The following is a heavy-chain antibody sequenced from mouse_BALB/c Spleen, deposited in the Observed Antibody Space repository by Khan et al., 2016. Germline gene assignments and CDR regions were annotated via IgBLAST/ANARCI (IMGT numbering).Heavy chain of an antibody. Sequence: EVELVESGGGLVQPGGSLRLSCATSGFTFTDYYMSWVRQPPGKALEWLGFIRNKANGYTTEYSASVKGRFTISRDNSQSILYLQMNTLRAEDSTTYYCAREGGNSPYGSVDVWGAGTTVTVSS. CDR2: IRNKANGYTT. V-gene: IGHV7-3*02. J-gene: IGHJ1*01. CDR1: GFTFTDYY. D-gene: IGHD2-1*01. CDR3: AREGGNSPYGSVDV.